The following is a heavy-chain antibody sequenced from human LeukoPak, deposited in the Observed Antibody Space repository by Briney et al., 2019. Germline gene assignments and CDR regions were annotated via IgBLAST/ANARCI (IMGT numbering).Heavy chain of an antibody. V-gene: IGHV3-23*01. J-gene: IGHJ6*03. CDR1: GFTLSSYA. D-gene: IGHD3-10*01. CDR2: ISASGGST. CDR3: AKVMKGSERLTMVRGVIIKTAGLYYMDV. Sequence: AGGSLRLSCAASGFTLSSYAMSWVRQAPGKGLEWVSSISASGGSTNYADSVKGRFTLSRDNSKNTVYLQMNGLRAEDTAVYYCAKVMKGSERLTMVRGVIIKTAGLYYMDVWGKGTTVTVSS.